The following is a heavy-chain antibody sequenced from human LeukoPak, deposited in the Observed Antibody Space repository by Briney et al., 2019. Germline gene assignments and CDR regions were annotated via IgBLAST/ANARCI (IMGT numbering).Heavy chain of an antibody. CDR2: IYYSGST. J-gene: IGHJ4*02. V-gene: IGHV4-59*01. CDR1: GGSISSYY. CDR3: ARRQGDY. Sequence: PSATLSLTCTVSGGSISSYYCSWIRQPPGKGLEWIGYIYYSGSTNYNPSLKSRVTISVDTSNNQFSLKLSSVTAADTAVYYCARRQGDYWGQGTLVTVSS.